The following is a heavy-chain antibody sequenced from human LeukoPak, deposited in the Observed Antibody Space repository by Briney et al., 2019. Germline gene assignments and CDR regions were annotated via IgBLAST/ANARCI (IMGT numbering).Heavy chain of an antibody. CDR2: IYYSGST. CDR3: ARGGYTYGFDTFDI. D-gene: IGHD1-1*01. CDR1: GGSISSYY. Sequence: PSETLSLTCTVSGGSISSYYWSWIRQPPGKGLEWIGYIYYSGSTNYNPSLKSRVTISLDTSKNQFSLKLSSVTAAHTAVYYCARGGYTYGFDTFDIWGQGTMVTVSS. J-gene: IGHJ3*02. V-gene: IGHV4-59*01.